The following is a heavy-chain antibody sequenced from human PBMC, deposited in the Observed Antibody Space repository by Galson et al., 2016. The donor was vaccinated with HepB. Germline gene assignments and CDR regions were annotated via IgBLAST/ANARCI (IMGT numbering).Heavy chain of an antibody. CDR2: FYSIDNT. D-gene: IGHD6-19*01. Sequence: SETLSLTCVVSGGSLSTNYYWGWIRQPPGRGLEWIGSFYSIDNTYYNPSLTSRVTISADTSKNQLTLRLDSVTAADTGVYYCATGIVVAGKYYYHDMDVWDKGTTGTVSS. V-gene: IGHV4-39*01. J-gene: IGHJ6*03. CDR1: GGSLSTNYY. CDR3: ATGIVVAGKYYYHDMDV.